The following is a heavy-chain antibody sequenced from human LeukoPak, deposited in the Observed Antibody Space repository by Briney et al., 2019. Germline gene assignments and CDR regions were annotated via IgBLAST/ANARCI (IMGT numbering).Heavy chain of an antibody. CDR3: TTTTRGWYGVGDY. D-gene: IGHD6-19*01. Sequence: SETLSLTCTVSGGSISSSLYYWGWTRQAPGKGLEWIGSFYYSGSTYYNASLKSRVTISVDTSKSQFSLKLSSVTATDTAVYYCTTTTRGWYGVGDYWGQGTLVTVSS. J-gene: IGHJ4*02. V-gene: IGHV4-39*01. CDR1: GGSISSSLYY. CDR2: FYYSGST.